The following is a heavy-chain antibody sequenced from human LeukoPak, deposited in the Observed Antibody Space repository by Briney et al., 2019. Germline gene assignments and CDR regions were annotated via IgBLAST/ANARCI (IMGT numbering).Heavy chain of an antibody. D-gene: IGHD2-15*01. J-gene: IGHJ4*02. CDR2: ISGSGGST. CDR1: GFTFSDFF. V-gene: IGHV3-23*01. CDR3: AKDNPAAPGLFFDY. Sequence: PGGSLRLSCVASGFTFSDFFMSWIRQAPGKGLEWVSAISGSGGSTYYADSVKGRFTISRDNSKNTLYLQMNSLRAEDTAVYYCAKDNPAAPGLFFDYWGQGTLVTVSS.